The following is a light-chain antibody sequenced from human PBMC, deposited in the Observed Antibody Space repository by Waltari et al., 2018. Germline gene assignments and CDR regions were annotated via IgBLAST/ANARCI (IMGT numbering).Light chain of an antibody. CDR3: QTGGHGTWV. J-gene: IGLJ3*02. V-gene: IGLV4-69*01. Sequence: PGKCPLYLMKMNSDGGHTKGDDSPDRFSGSSSGPERYLTISSRQSEDEADYYCQTGGHGTWVFGGGTKLTVV. CDR2: MNSDGGH.